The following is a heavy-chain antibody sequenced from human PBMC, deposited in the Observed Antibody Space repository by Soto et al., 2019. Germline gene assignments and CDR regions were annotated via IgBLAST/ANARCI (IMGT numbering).Heavy chain of an antibody. J-gene: IGHJ6*03. CDR2: IYYSGST. D-gene: IGHD5-18*01. Sequence: PSETLSLTCTVSGGSISSYYWSWIRQPPGKGLEWIGYIYYSGSTNYNPSLKSRVTISVDTSKNQFSLKLSSVTAADTAVYYCARGYSYGYSHYYYYYMDVWGKGTTVTVSS. V-gene: IGHV4-59*01. CDR1: GGSISSYY. CDR3: ARGYSYGYSHYYYYYMDV.